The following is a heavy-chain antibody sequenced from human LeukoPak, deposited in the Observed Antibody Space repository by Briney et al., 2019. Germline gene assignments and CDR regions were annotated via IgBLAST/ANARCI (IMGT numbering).Heavy chain of an antibody. CDR3: ARGGSSSWYQGPKYYFDY. J-gene: IGHJ4*02. CDR1: GYTFTSNG. CDR2: ISAYNGNT. V-gene: IGHV1-18*01. Sequence: ASVKVSCKASGYTFTSNGISWVRQAPGQGLEWMGWISAYNGNTNYAQKLQGRVTMITDTSTSTAYMELRSLRSDDTAVYYCARGGSSSWYQGPKYYFDYWGQGTLVTVSS. D-gene: IGHD6-13*01.